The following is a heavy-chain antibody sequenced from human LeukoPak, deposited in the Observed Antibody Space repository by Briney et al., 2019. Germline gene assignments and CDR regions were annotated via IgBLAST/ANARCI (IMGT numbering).Heavy chain of an antibody. D-gene: IGHD2-15*01. CDR2: IIPIFGTA. CDR1: GGTFSSYA. CDR3: ARDEYCSGGSCYPDAFDI. V-gene: IGHV1-69*01. J-gene: IGHJ3*02. Sequence: GSLVKVSCKASGGTFSSYAISWVRQAPGQGLEWMGGIIPIFGTANYAQKFQGRVTITADESTSTAYMELSSLRSEDTAVYYCARDEYCSGGSCYPDAFDIWGQGTMVTVSS.